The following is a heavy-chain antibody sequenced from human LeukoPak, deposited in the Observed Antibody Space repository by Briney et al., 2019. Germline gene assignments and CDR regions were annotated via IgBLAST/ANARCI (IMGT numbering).Heavy chain of an antibody. Sequence: GASVNVSCKASGYTFTGYYMHWVRQAPGQGLEWMGWINPNSGGTNYVQKFQGRVTMTRDTSISTAYMELSRLRSDDTAVYHGAYVSSGYYSFDYWGQGTLVTVSS. J-gene: IGHJ4*02. D-gene: IGHD3-22*01. CDR3: AYVSSGYYSFDY. CDR1: GYTFTGYY. CDR2: INPNSGGT. V-gene: IGHV1-2*02.